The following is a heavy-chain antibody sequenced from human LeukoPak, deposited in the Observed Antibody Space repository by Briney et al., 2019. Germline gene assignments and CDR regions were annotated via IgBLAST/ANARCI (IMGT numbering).Heavy chain of an antibody. D-gene: IGHD5-12*01. CDR1: GGTFSSYA. J-gene: IGHJ4*02. CDR3: ARVPGSYSGYDTHTFDY. V-gene: IGHV1-69*04. Sequence: GASVKVSCKASGGTFSSYAISWVRQAPGQGLEWMGRIIPILGIANYAQKFQGRVTITADKSTSTAYMELSSLRSEDTAVYYCARVPGSYSGYDTHTFDYWGQGTLVTVSS. CDR2: IIPILGIA.